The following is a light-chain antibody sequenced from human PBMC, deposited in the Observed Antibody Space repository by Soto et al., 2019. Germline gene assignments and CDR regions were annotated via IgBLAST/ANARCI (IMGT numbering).Light chain of an antibody. CDR1: QSVSSNY. J-gene: IGKJ1*01. CDR2: GVS. V-gene: IGKV3-20*01. Sequence: PGERATLSCRASQSVSSNYFAWYQQKPGQAPRLLIYGVSSRPTGIPGRFSGSGSGTDFTLTISRLEPEDFAVYYCEQYGSSPRTFGQGTKVDIK. CDR3: EQYGSSPRT.